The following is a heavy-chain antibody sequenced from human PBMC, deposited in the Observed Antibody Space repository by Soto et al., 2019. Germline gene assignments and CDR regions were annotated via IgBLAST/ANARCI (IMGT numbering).Heavy chain of an antibody. CDR1: GDSISSGNW. V-gene: IGHV4-4*02. CDR2: IYHSGST. D-gene: IGHD3-10*01. J-gene: IGHJ4*02. Sequence: SETLSLTCAVSGDSISSGNWWSWVRQPPGKGLEWIGEIYHSGSTNYNPSLKSRVTISVDKPKNQFSLKLSSVTAADTAVYYCAGYYYAPGNYQGHLDYWGQGNMVTGSS. CDR3: AGYYYAPGNYQGHLDY.